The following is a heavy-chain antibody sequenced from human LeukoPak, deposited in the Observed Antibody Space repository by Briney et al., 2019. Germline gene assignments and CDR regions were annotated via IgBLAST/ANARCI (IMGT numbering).Heavy chain of an antibody. Sequence: GGSLRLSCAASGFTFSSYSMNWVRQAPGKGLEWVSYISSSSSTIYYADSVKGRFTISRDNAKNSLYLQMNSLRAEDTAVYYCARSISNYYYGMGVWGQGTTVTVSS. D-gene: IGHD2-21*01. J-gene: IGHJ6*02. CDR2: ISSSSSTI. CDR3: ARSISNYYYGMGV. CDR1: GFTFSSYS. V-gene: IGHV3-48*04.